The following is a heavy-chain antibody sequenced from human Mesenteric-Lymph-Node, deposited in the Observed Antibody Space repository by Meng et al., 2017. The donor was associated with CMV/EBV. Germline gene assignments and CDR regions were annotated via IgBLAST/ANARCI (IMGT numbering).Heavy chain of an antibody. J-gene: IGHJ4*02. Sequence: GESLKISCGASGFTFSSYTIHWVRQAPGKGLEWVAGISYDGSNQYYADSVKGRFTISRDNAKNSLYLQMDSLRAEDAAIYYCARVDYYDSNQIDSWGQGTLVTVSS. CDR2: ISYDGSNQ. CDR1: GFTFSSYT. D-gene: IGHD3-22*01. V-gene: IGHV3-30-3*01. CDR3: ARVDYYDSNQIDS.